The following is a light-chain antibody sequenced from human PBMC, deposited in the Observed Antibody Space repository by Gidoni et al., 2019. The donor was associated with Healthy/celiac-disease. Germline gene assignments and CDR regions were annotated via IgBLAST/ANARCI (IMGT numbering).Light chain of an antibody. CDR1: SSDVGGYNY. CDR2: DVS. Sequence: QSALTQPRSVSGYPGQPVTISCTGTSSDVGGYNYVSWYQQHPGKAPKLMIYDVSKRPSGVPDRFSCSKSGNTASLTISGLQAGDEADYYCCSYAGSYTLVVFGGGTKLTVL. J-gene: IGLJ2*01. V-gene: IGLV2-11*01. CDR3: CSYAGSYTLVV.